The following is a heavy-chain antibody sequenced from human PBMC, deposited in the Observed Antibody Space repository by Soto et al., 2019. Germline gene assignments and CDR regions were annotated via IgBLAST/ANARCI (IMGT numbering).Heavy chain of an antibody. V-gene: IGHV1-18*01. D-gene: IGHD5-18*01. Sequence: ASVKVSCKASGYTFTSYGISWVRQAPGQGLEWMGWISAYNGNTNYAQKLQGRVTMTTDTSTSTAYMELRSLRSDDTAVYYCARVPHFGGYSYGHPFDYWGQGTLVTVSS. CDR3: ARVPHFGGYSYGHPFDY. CDR2: ISAYNGNT. J-gene: IGHJ4*02. CDR1: GYTFTSYG.